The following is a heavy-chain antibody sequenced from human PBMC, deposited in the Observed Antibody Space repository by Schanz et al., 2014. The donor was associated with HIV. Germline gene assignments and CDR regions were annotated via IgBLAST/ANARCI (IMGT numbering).Heavy chain of an antibody. D-gene: IGHD3-3*01. Sequence: EVQLVESGGGLVKPGGSLRLSCAASGITFTSYTMNWVRQPPGQGLEWVSTISESGRYTYYADSVKGRFTISRDNSNNTLYLQMNSLRAEDTAVYFCTRGRFLERGGMDVWGQGTAVTVSS. CDR2: ISESGRYT. V-gene: IGHV3-23*04. CDR3: TRGRFLERGGMDV. CDR1: GITFTSYT. J-gene: IGHJ6*02.